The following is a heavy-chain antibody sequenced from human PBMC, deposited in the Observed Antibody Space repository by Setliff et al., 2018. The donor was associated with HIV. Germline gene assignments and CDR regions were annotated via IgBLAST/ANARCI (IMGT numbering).Heavy chain of an antibody. CDR1: GFTFSSYS. CDR3: ARRDCSGGSCYMGY. Sequence: GGSLRLSCTASGFTFSSYSMNWVRQAPGKGLEWVSSISSSSSYIYYADSVKGRFTISRDNAKNSLYLQMNSLRAEDTAVYYCARRDCSGGSCYMGYWGQGTLVTVSS. J-gene: IGHJ4*02. D-gene: IGHD2-15*01. V-gene: IGHV3-21*01. CDR2: ISSSSSYI.